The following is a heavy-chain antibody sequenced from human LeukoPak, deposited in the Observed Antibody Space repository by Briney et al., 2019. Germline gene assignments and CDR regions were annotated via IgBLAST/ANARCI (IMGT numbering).Heavy chain of an antibody. V-gene: IGHV3-9*01. CDR3: AKDVSSSWYGYYFDY. CDR2: ISWNSGSI. J-gene: IGHJ4*02. D-gene: IGHD6-13*01. CDR1: GFTFSSYS. Sequence: PGGSLRLSCAASGFTFSSYSMNWVRQAPGKGLEWVSGISWNSGSIGYADSVKGRFTISRDNAKNSLYLQMNSLRAEDTALYYCAKDVSSSWYGYYFDYWGQGTLATVSS.